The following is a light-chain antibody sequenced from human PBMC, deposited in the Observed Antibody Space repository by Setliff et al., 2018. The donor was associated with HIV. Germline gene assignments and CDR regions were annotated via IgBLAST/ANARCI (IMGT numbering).Light chain of an antibody. CDR1: SNDVGRYDL. J-gene: IGLJ1*01. CDR3: CSNTGSNTFV. V-gene: IGLV2-23*01. Sequence: QSVLTQPASVSGSPGQSITTACTGTSNDVGRYDLVSWYQQHPARAPKLIIYQATRRPSGVSNRFSGSKSGNVASLTISGLQAEDEADYYCCSNTGSNTFVFGTGTKVTVL. CDR2: QAT.